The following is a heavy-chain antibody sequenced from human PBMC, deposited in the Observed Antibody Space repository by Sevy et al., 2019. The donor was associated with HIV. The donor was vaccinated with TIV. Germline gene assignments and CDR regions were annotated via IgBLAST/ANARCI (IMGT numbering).Heavy chain of an antibody. CDR3: ARQGDEYSSSWYRWFDP. CDR2: IYPGDSDT. V-gene: IGHV5-51*01. D-gene: IGHD6-13*01. Sequence: GESLKISCKGSGYSFTSYWIGWVRQMPGKGLEWMGIIYPGDSDTRYSPSFQGQVTISADKSISTAYLQWSGLKASDTAMYYCARQGDEYSSSWYRWFDPWGQGTLVTVSS. J-gene: IGHJ5*02. CDR1: GYSFTSYW.